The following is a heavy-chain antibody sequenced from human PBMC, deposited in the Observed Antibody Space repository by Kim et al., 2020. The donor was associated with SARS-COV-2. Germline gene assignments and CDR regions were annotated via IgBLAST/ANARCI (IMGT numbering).Heavy chain of an antibody. CDR3: ARGFDL. V-gene: IGHV4-59*08. Sequence: YYSGSPNSNPPLKSRVTISVDPAKNQFSLKLSSVTAADTALYYCARGFDLWGRGTLVTVSS. CDR2: YYSGSP. J-gene: IGHJ2*01.